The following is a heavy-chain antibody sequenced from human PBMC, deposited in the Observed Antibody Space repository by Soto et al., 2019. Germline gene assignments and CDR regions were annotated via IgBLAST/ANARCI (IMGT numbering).Heavy chain of an antibody. CDR3: ARDNSYADYDILTGPDNWFDP. CDR1: GFTFSSYA. CDR2: ISYDGSNK. D-gene: IGHD3-9*01. V-gene: IGHV3-30-3*01. J-gene: IGHJ5*02. Sequence: QVPLVESGGGVVQPGRSLRLSCAASGFTFSSYAMHWVRQAPGKGLEWVAVISYDGSNKYYADSVKGRFTISRDNSKNTLYLQMNSLRAEDTAVYYCARDNSYADYDILTGPDNWFDPWGQGTLVTVSS.